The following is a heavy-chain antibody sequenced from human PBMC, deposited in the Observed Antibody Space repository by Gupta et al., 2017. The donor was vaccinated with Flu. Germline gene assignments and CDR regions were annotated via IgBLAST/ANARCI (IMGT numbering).Heavy chain of an antibody. CDR3: AVPARYSSSGGLDY. Sequence: QVQLQQRGAGLLRPSETLSPTCAVYGESYIGYYWGWIRQPPGKGLEWIGEIHHGGSTNYKTSLESRVTISVDTSKNQFSLRLNAVTAADTAVYYCAVPARYSSSGGLDYWGQGILVTVSS. D-gene: IGHD6-13*01. CDR1: GESYIGYY. CDR2: IHHGGST. J-gene: IGHJ4*02. V-gene: IGHV4-34*01.